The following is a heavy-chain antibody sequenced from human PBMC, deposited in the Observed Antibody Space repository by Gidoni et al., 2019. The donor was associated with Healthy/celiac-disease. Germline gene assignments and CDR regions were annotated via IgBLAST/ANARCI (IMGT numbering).Heavy chain of an antibody. V-gene: IGHV1-2*02. CDR1: GYTFTGYY. CDR2: INPNSGGT. J-gene: IGHJ6*02. D-gene: IGHD3-10*01. Sequence: QVQLVQSGAEVKKPGASVKVSCKASGYTFTGYYTHWVRQAPGQGLEWMGWINPNSGGTNYAQKFQGRVTMTRDTSISTSYMELSRLRSDDTAVYYCARDALWFGELFGPSGGGGMDVWGQGTTVTVSS. CDR3: ARDALWFGELFGPSGGGGMDV.